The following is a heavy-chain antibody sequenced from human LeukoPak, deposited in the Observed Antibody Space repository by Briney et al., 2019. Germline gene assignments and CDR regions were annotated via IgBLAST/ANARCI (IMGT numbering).Heavy chain of an antibody. V-gene: IGHV3-48*04. J-gene: IGHJ6*03. CDR2: ISSSSFKI. D-gene: IGHD6-13*01. Sequence: GGSLRLSCAASEFTFVRYAMNWVRQAPGEGLEWVSYISSSSFKIGYADSVKGRFTISRGNSKNSLYLQMDSLRVEDTAVYYCVRDPSYGSSWYYYMDVWGKGTTVTVSS. CDR3: VRDPSYGSSWYYYMDV. CDR1: EFTFVRYA.